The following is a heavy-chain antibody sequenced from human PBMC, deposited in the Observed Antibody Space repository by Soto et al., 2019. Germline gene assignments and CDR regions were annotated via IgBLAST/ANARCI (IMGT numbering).Heavy chain of an antibody. CDR3: TRADLTVTLSVFDP. J-gene: IGHJ5*02. D-gene: IGHD4-17*01. Sequence: QVQLVESGGGVVQPGRSLRLSCAASGFIFSRYFMHWVRQAPGKGLEWVALISDDGTTKYYADSVTGRFTISRDNSKNTRYLHMNSLSADDTAVYYCTRADLTVTLSVFDPWGQGTMVTVSS. CDR1: GFIFSRYF. V-gene: IGHV3-30-3*01. CDR2: ISDDGTTK.